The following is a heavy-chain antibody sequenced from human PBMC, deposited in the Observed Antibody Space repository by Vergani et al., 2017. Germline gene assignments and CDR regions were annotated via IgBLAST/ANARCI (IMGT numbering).Heavy chain of an antibody. Sequence: EVQLVESGGGLVQPGGSLKLSCAASGFTFSGSAMHWVRQAPGKGLEWVGFIRSKAYGGTTEYAASVKGRFTISRDDSKSIAYLQMNSLKTEDTAVYYCTRAEGLYYDILTGYFPFDYGGQGTLVTVSS. D-gene: IGHD3-9*01. V-gene: IGHV3-49*04. CDR1: GFTFSGSA. CDR2: IRSKAYGGTT. CDR3: TRAEGLYYDILTGYFPFDY. J-gene: IGHJ4*02.